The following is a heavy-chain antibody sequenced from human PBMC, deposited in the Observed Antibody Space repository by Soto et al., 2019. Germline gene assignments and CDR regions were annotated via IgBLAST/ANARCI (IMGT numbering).Heavy chain of an antibody. CDR2: INSDGSST. CDR3: AREYCSSTSCYIRYFDY. CDR1: GFTFSSYW. J-gene: IGHJ4*02. V-gene: IGHV3-74*01. D-gene: IGHD2-2*02. Sequence: GGSLRLSXAASGFTFSSYWTHWVRQAPGKGLVWVSRINSDGSSTSYADSVKGRFTISRDNAKNTLYLQMNSLRAEDTAVYYCAREYCSSTSCYIRYFDYWGQGTLVTVSS.